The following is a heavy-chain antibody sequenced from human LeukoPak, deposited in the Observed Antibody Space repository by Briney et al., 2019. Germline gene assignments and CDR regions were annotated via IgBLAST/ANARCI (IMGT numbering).Heavy chain of an antibody. J-gene: IGHJ3*02. CDR1: GGSISSYY. CDR3: ARDVPTVQLWRTDAFDI. CDR2: IYHSGST. V-gene: IGHV4-59*12. Sequence: TSETLSLTCTVSGGSISSYYWSWIRQPPGKGLEWIGIIYHSGSTYFNPSLKSRVTISVDTSKNQFSLKLTSVTAADTAVYYCARDVPTVQLWRTDAFDIWGQGTMVTVSS. D-gene: IGHD5-18*01.